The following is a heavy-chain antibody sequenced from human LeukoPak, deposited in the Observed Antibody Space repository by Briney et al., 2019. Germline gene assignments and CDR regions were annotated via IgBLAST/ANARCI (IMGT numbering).Heavy chain of an antibody. V-gene: IGHV4-4*09. CDR3: ARHIGIGSTSAINWFDP. CDR1: GGSISSYY. D-gene: IGHD2-2*01. J-gene: IGHJ5*02. CDR2: IYTSGST. Sequence: PSETLSLTCTVSGGSISSYYWSWIRQPPGKGLEWIGYIYTSGSTNYNPSLKSRVTISVDTSKNQSSLKLSSVTAADTAVYYCARHIGIGSTSAINWFDPWGQGTLVTVSS.